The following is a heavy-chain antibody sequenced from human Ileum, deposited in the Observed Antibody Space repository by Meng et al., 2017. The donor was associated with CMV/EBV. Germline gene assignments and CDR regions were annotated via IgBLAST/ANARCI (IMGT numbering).Heavy chain of an antibody. CDR3: ATTYSGRYETS. CDR2: INPKNGDT. CDR1: GYTFTGYQ. Sequence: SWKASGYTFTGYQMHWVRQAPGQGLEWVGRINPKNGDTKYAEKFQGRVTMTRDTSITTAYMEVSRLRSDDTALYYCATTYSGRYETSWGQGTLVTVSS. J-gene: IGHJ4*02. D-gene: IGHD1-26*01. V-gene: IGHV1-2*06.